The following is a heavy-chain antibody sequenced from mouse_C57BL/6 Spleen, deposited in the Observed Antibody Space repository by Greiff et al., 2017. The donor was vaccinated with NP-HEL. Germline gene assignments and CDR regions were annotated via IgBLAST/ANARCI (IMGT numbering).Heavy chain of an antibody. J-gene: IGHJ4*01. V-gene: IGHV14-3*01. D-gene: IGHD1-1*01. CDR3: ARAITTVVAPRGYAMDY. Sequence: VQLKQSVAELVRPGASVKLSCTASGFNIKNTYMHWVKQRPEQGLEWIGRIDPANGNTKYAPKFQGKATITADTSSNTAYLQLSSLTSEDTAIYYCARAITTVVAPRGYAMDYWGQGTSVTVSS. CDR1: GFNIKNTY. CDR2: IDPANGNT.